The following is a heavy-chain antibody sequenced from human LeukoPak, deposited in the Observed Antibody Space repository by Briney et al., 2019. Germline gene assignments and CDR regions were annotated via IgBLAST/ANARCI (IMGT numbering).Heavy chain of an antibody. CDR3: AKDRTRQAY. V-gene: IGHV3-7*03. J-gene: IGHJ4*02. D-gene: IGHD3-3*01. CDR2: IKEDGSDK. Sequence: PGGSLRLSCVASGFTLSNYWMSWVRQTPGKGLEWVANIKEDGSDKYYVDSLKGRFTISRDNAKNSLYLQMNSLRAEDTAVYYCAKDRTRQAYWGQGTLVTVSS. CDR1: GFTLSNYW.